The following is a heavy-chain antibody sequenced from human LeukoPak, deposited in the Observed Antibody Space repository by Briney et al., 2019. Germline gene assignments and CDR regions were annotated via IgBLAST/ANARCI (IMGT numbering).Heavy chain of an antibody. V-gene: IGHV3-21*01. Sequence: GSLRLSCAASGFTFSSYSMNWVRQAPGKGLEWVSSISSSSSYIYYAGSVKGRFTISRDNAKNSLYVQMNSLRAEDTAVYYCARDRYYDSSGYTGEGYFDYWGQGTLVTVSS. J-gene: IGHJ4*02. CDR1: GFTFSSYS. CDR3: ARDRYYDSSGYTGEGYFDY. D-gene: IGHD3-22*01. CDR2: ISSSSSYI.